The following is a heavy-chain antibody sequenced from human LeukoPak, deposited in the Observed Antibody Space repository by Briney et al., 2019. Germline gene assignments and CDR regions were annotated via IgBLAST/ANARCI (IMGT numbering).Heavy chain of an antibody. V-gene: IGHV4-38-2*01. J-gene: IGHJ4*02. CDR1: GSSITSDFF. Sequence: PSETLSLTCAVSGSSITSDFFWGWIRQPPGKGLEWIATIYHSWGIYFNPSLKSRVTISLDASKNQFSLKLTSLTATDTATYYCARNVTAGFFDYWGKGILVTVSS. CDR2: IYHSWGI. D-gene: IGHD1-1*01. CDR3: ARNVTAGFFDY.